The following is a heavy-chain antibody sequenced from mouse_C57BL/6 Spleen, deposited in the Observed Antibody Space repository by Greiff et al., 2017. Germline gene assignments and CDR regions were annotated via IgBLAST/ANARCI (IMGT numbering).Heavy chain of an antibody. CDR3: ARRTTVVDWYFDV. D-gene: IGHD1-1*01. CDR2: IDPNSGGT. J-gene: IGHJ1*03. V-gene: IGHV1-72*01. CDR1: GYPFTSYG. Sequence: VQLQQSGAELVKPGASVKLSGRASGYPFTSYGMPWVKQRPGRGLGGIGRIDPNSGGTKYNEKFKSKATLTVDKPSSTAYMQLSSLTSEDSAVYYCARRTTVVDWYFDVWGTGTTVTVSS.